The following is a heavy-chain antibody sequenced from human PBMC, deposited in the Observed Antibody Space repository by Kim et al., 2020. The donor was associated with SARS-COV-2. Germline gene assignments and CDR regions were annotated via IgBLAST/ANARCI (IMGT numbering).Heavy chain of an antibody. CDR1: GYSFTSYW. Sequence: GESLKISCKGSGYSFTSYWIGWVRQMPGKGLEWMGIIYPGDSDTRYSPSFQGQVTISADKSISTAYLQWSSLKASDTAMYYCARGRNPGIAAAGTGFDPWGQGTLVPVSS. CDR2: IYPGDSDT. CDR3: ARGRNPGIAAAGTGFDP. J-gene: IGHJ5*02. V-gene: IGHV5-51*01. D-gene: IGHD6-13*01.